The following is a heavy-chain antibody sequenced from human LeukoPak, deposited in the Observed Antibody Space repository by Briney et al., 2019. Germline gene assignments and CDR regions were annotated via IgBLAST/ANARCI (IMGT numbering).Heavy chain of an antibody. CDR1: GFTFSSYS. J-gene: IGHJ4*02. CDR3: AKDSLVDIVVVPAATDFDY. CDR2: ISSSSTYI. D-gene: IGHD2-2*03. Sequence: GGSLRLSCAASGFTFSSYSMNWVRQAPGKGLEWVSSISSSSTYIYYADSVKGRFTISRDNSKNTLYLQMNSLRAEDTAVYYCAKDSLVDIVVVPAATDFDYWGQGTLVTVSS. V-gene: IGHV3-21*01.